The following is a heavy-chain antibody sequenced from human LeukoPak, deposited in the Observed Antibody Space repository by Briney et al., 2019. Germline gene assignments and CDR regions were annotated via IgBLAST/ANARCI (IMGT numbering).Heavy chain of an antibody. CDR3: ARAGYNFDSGGLFYAFDI. Sequence: PGGSLRLSCAASGFTFTSYWMSWVRQAPGKGLEWVANIKQDGSEKYYVDFVKGRFTNSRDNAKNSLFLQMNSLRAEDTAVYYCARAGYNFDSGGLFYAFDIWGQGTMVTVSS. V-gene: IGHV3-7*01. D-gene: IGHD3-22*01. CDR1: GFTFTSYW. J-gene: IGHJ3*02. CDR2: IKQDGSEK.